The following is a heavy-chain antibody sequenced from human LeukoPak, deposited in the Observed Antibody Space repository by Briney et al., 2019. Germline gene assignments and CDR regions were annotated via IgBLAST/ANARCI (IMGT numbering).Heavy chain of an antibody. Sequence: ASVKVSCKTSGYSFPLYTMNWVRQAPGQGLEWMGWINTNSGNPTYAPGFTGRFVFSLDTSASTAYLQISSLKAEDTAVYYCARGGSSSWFYWNFDLWGRGTLVTVSS. J-gene: IGHJ2*01. CDR3: ARGGSSSWFYWNFDL. CDR1: GYSFPLYT. V-gene: IGHV7-4-1*02. D-gene: IGHD6-13*01. CDR2: INTNSGNP.